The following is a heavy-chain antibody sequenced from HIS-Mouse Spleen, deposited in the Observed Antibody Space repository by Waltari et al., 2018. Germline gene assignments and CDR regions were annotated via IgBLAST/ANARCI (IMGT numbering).Heavy chain of an antibody. J-gene: IGHJ5*02. CDR1: GYTFTAYY. CDR3: ARAAIGWTPRADP. Sequence: QVQLVQSGAEVKKPGASVKVSCKASGYTFTAYYMHWVRQAPGPGLEGVGWLNPKSVGPNDAQKFQGRVTMTRETSISTAYMELSRLRSDDTAVYYCARAAIGWTPRADPWGQGTLVTVSS. D-gene: IGHD6-19*01. V-gene: IGHV1-2*02. CDR2: LNPKSVGP.